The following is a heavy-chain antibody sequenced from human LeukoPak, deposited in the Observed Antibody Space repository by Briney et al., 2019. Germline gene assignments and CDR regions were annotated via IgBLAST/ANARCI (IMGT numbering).Heavy chain of an antibody. CDR1: GGSFSGYY. D-gene: IGHD1-26*01. CDR2: INHSGST. Sequence: PSETLSLTCAVYGGSFSGYYWSWIRQPPGKGLEWIGEINHSGSTNYNPSLKSRVTISVDTSKNQFSLKLSSVTAADTAVYYCARSTLYSGSYYNAFDIWGQGTMVTVSS. J-gene: IGHJ3*02. V-gene: IGHV4-34*01. CDR3: ARSTLYSGSYYNAFDI.